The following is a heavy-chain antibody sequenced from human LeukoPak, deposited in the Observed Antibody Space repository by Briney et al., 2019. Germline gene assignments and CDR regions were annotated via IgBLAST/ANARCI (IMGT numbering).Heavy chain of an antibody. D-gene: IGHD3-10*02. Sequence: SETLSLTCAVYGGSFSGYYWSWIRQPPGKGLEWIGEINHSGSTNYNPSLKSRVTMSVDTSKNQYSLELSSVIAADTAVYYCASYFVGNGGRGYWGQGALVTVSS. CDR1: GGSFSGYY. V-gene: IGHV4-34*01. CDR2: INHSGST. J-gene: IGHJ4*02. CDR3: ASYFVGNGGRGY.